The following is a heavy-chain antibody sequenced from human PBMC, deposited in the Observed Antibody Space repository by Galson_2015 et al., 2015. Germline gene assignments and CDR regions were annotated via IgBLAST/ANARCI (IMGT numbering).Heavy chain of an antibody. Sequence: SVKVSCKASGYTFTSYGINWVRQAPGQGLEWMGWISAYNGNTQYAQKLQGRVTMTTETSTSTAYMELSSLRSEDTAVYYCARDRRDIVVGPACMDVWGPGTTVTVSS. CDR3: ARDRRDIVVGPACMDV. J-gene: IGHJ6*02. CDR1: GYTFTSYG. D-gene: IGHD2-2*01. V-gene: IGHV1-18*01. CDR2: ISAYNGNT.